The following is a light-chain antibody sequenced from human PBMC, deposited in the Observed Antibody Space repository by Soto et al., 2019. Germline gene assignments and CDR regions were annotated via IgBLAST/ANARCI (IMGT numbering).Light chain of an antibody. CDR2: KAS. V-gene: IGKV1-5*03. CDR1: QSVSRW. Sequence: DIQMTQSPSTLSASVGDRVTITCRASQSVSRWLAWYQQKPGKAPKLLIYKASTLESGVPSRFSGSGSGTEFTLAISSLLSFYFEDYHRHQHYDHSTLGP. CDR3: HQHYDHST. J-gene: IGKJ3*01.